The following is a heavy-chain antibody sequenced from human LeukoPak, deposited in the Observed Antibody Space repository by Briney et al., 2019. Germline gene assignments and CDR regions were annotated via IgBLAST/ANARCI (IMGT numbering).Heavy chain of an antibody. Sequence: SKTLSLTCTVSGGSISNYYWSWIRQPPGKGLEWIGYIYYSGSTNYNPSLKSRVTISVDTSKNQFSLKLSSVTAADTAVYYCARLVAGTGEYNFDYWGQGTLVTVSS. D-gene: IGHD6-19*01. CDR3: ARLVAGTGEYNFDY. V-gene: IGHV4-59*08. CDR2: IYYSGST. CDR1: GGSISNYY. J-gene: IGHJ4*02.